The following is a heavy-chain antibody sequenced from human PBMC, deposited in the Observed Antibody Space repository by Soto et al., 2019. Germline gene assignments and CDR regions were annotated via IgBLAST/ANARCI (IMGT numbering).Heavy chain of an antibody. CDR3: ARQRDYGDPIDY. J-gene: IGHJ4*02. CDR2: INPSGGST. Sequence: ASVKVSCKASGYTFTSYSISWVRQAPGQGLEWMGIINPSGGSTSYAQKFQGRVTMTRDTSTSTVYMELSSLRSEDTAVYYCARQRDYGDPIDYWGQGTLVTVSS. D-gene: IGHD4-17*01. CDR1: GYTFTSYS. V-gene: IGHV1-46*01.